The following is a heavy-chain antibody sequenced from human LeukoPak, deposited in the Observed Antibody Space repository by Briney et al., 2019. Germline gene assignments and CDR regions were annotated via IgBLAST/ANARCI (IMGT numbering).Heavy chain of an antibody. CDR1: GFTFSSYA. V-gene: IGHV3-23*01. J-gene: IGHJ5*02. CDR3: AKGSNYDFWSGPSRWFDP. CDR2: ISGSGGST. Sequence: GGXLRLSCAASGFTFSSYAMSWVRQAPGKGLEWVSAISGSGGSTYYADSVKGRFTISRDNSKNTVYLQMNSLRAEDTAVYYCAKGSNYDFWSGPSRWFDPWGQGTLVTVSS. D-gene: IGHD3-3*01.